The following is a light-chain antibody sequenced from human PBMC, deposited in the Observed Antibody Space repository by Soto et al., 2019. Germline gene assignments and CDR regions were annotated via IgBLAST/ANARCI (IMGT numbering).Light chain of an antibody. CDR1: QTISSW. J-gene: IGKJ1*01. CDR2: KAS. V-gene: IGKV1-5*03. Sequence: DIQMTQSPSTLSGSVGDRVTITCRASQTISSWLAGYQQKPGKAPKILIYKASTLKSGVPSRFSGSGSGTEFTLTISSLQPDDFATYYGQHYNSYSEAFGQGTKVELK. CDR3: QHYNSYSEA.